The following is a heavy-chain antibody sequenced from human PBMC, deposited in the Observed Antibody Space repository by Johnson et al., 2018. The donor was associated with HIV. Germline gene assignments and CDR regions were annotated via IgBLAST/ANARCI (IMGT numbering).Heavy chain of an antibody. V-gene: IGHV3-7*01. CDR3: ARDFMYAFDI. CDR1: GFTFSSYA. Sequence: EVQFVESGGCLVQPGGSLRLSCAASGFTFSSYAMSWVRQAPGKGLEWVANIKQDGSEKYYTDSVKGRFTVSRDNSKNTLYLQMNSLRAEDTAVYYCARDFMYAFDIWGQGTMVTVSS. CDR2: IKQDGSEK. J-gene: IGHJ3*02. D-gene: IGHD3-10*02.